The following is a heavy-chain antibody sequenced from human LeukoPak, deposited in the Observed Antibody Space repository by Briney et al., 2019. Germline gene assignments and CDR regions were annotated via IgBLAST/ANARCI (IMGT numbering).Heavy chain of an antibody. J-gene: IGHJ4*02. CDR2: MYGGGNT. V-gene: IGHV3-53*01. CDR3: ATGYCTDGVCYWAPFDN. Sequence: LXXAXSXXTXSSNXXXXXRQAPGKXXXWXSLMYGGGNTYYADSVKGRFTISRDNSRNTLYLQMNSLRAEDTAVYYCATGYCTDGVCYWAPFDNWGQGTLVTVSS. CDR1: XXTXSSNX. D-gene: IGHD2-8*01.